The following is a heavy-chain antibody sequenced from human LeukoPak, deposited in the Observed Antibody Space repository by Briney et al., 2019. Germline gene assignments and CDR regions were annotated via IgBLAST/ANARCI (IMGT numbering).Heavy chain of an antibody. CDR2: ISYDGSNK. V-gene: IGHV3-30*03. Sequence: GGSLRLSCAASGFTFSSYGMHWVRQAPGKGLEWVAVISYDGSNKYYADSVKGRFTISRDNSKNTLYLQMNSLRAEDTAVYYCARATYSSSWQNDYWGQGTLVTVSS. D-gene: IGHD6-13*01. CDR3: ARATYSSSWQNDY. J-gene: IGHJ4*02. CDR1: GFTFSSYG.